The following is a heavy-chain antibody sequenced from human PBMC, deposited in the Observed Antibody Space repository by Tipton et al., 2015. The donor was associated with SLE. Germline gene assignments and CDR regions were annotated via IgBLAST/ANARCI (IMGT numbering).Heavy chain of an antibody. D-gene: IGHD3-10*01. CDR3: ARGHRVRGDPYFDY. V-gene: IGHV3-53*04. J-gene: IGHJ4*02. CDR1: GFAVSTNY. Sequence: GSLRLSCAASGFAVSTNYMTWVRQAPGKGLEWVSAIYVGGSTYYADSVNSRFTVSRHNSKNIVYLQMNSLRDEDTAVYYCARGHRVRGDPYFDYWGQGTLVTVSS. CDR2: IYVGGST.